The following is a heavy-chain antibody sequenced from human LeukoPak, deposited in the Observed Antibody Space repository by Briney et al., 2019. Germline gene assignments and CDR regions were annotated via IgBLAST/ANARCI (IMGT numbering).Heavy chain of an antibody. J-gene: IGHJ3*02. D-gene: IGHD3-10*01. CDR2: ISITPRNT. V-gene: IGHV1-18*01. Sequence: ASVTVSCKASGYTFSNYGVSWVRQAPGQGLEWMGWISITPRNTKYAQKFQGRVTMTTDTSTNTAYMEVRRLRFDDTALYYCARERGRLTMVRGGYDAFDIWGQGTMVTVSS. CDR3: ARERGRLTMVRGGYDAFDI. CDR1: GYTFSNYG.